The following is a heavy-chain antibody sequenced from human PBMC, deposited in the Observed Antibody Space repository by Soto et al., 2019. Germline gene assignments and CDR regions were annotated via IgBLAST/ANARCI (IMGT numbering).Heavy chain of an antibody. D-gene: IGHD3-22*01. J-gene: IGHJ5*01. V-gene: IGHV4-34*01. CDR1: GGSFSGHS. Sequence: SEPLALTCAVYGGSFSGHSWTWIRQSPGKGLEWIGDINHSGRVNYSPSLKSRVTISLDTSKNQFSLTLSAVTAADTAMYYCSTRAYDTNGYYRFDPWGQGTLVTVSS. CDR2: INHSGRV. CDR3: STRAYDTNGYYRFDP.